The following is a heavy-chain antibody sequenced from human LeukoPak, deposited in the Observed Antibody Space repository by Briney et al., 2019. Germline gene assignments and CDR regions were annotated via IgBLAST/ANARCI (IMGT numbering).Heavy chain of an antibody. Sequence: SETLSLTCTVSGGSISSSSYYWGWIRQPPGKGLEWIGSIYYSGSTYYNPSLKSRVTISVDTSKNQFSLKLSSVTAADTAVYYCAREIGLGGGYCSSTSCDGAFDIWGQGTTVTVSS. CDR2: IYYSGST. CDR3: AREIGLGGGYCSSTSCDGAFDI. CDR1: GGSISSSSYY. V-gene: IGHV4-39*07. D-gene: IGHD2-2*01. J-gene: IGHJ3*02.